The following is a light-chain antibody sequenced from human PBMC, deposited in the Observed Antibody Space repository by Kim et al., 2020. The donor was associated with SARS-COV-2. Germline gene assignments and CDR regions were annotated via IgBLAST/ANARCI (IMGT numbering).Light chain of an antibody. J-gene: IGLJ2*01. CDR3: NSRDSDNYNVL. CDR1: SLRTSY. Sequence: SSELTQDPAVSVALGQTVRITCQGDSLRTSYATWYQQKAGQAPVLVIYGKNSRPSGIPDRFSGSTSGKTASLTITGAQAEDEADYYCNSRDSDNYNVLFAAGTQLTVL. V-gene: IGLV3-19*01. CDR2: GKN.